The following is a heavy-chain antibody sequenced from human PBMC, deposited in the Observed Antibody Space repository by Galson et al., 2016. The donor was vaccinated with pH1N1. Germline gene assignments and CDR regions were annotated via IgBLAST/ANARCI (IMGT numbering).Heavy chain of an antibody. J-gene: IGHJ4*02. CDR3: AKDFVRAVQIPESGINDY. CDR2: IRYDGNIK. Sequence: SLRLSCAASGFRFSDYGMHWVRQAPGKGLEWVAFIRYDGNIKYYGDSVKGRFTISRDNSKNTMYLQMNSLRAEDTAIYYCAKDFVRAVQIPESGINDYWGQGTLVTVSS. D-gene: IGHD6-13*01. V-gene: IGHV3-30*02. CDR1: GFRFSDYG.